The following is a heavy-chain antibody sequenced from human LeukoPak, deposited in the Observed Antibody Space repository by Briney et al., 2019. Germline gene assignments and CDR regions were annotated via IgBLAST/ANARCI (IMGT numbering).Heavy chain of an antibody. CDR1: GFTFSSYA. CDR2: ISGSGGST. V-gene: IGHV3-23*01. J-gene: IGHJ5*02. CDR3: AKRGYYDRSGCSPLTA. Sequence: QTGGSLRLSCAASGFTFSSYAMSWVRQAPGKGLEWVSAISGSGGSTYYADSVKGRFTISRDNSKNALSVQMNSLRAEDTAVYYCAKRGYYDRSGCSPLTAWGQGTLVTVSS. D-gene: IGHD3-22*01.